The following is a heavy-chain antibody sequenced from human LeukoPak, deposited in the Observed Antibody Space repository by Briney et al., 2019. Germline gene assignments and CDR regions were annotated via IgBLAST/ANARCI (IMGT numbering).Heavy chain of an antibody. CDR3: ARKVSSGWAPFDY. J-gene: IGHJ4*02. CDR2: IHYSGST. D-gene: IGHD6-19*01. CDR1: GXSISRSSYY. V-gene: IGHV4-39*01. Sequence: SETLSLTCTVSGXSISRSSYYWGWIRQPPGKTLEWIGSIHYSGSTYYNPSLKSRLTISVDTSKNQFSLKLSSVTAADTAVYYCARKVSSGWAPFDYWGQGTLVSVSS.